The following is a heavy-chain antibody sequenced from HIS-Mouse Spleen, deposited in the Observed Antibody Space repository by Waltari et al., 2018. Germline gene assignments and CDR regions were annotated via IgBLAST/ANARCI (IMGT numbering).Heavy chain of an antibody. J-gene: IGHJ3*02. V-gene: IGHV4-39*01. CDR2: ISYSGST. Sequence: QLQLQESGSGLVKLSATLSLTCTVSGGSISCSSYYCGWIRHPPGKGLGWIGSISYSGSTYYNPPLRSRVTISVDTSRSQFSRKLSSVTAADTAVYYCARHPKTGDACDIWGQGTMVTVSS. D-gene: IGHD7-27*01. CDR1: GGSISCSSYY. CDR3: ARHPKTGDACDI.